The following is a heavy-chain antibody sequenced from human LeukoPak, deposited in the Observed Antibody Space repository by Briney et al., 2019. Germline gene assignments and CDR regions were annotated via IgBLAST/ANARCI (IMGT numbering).Heavy chain of an antibody. CDR1: GGSISSSSYY. D-gene: IGHD3-22*01. CDR3: TTDRKWFYYFDY. CDR2: IYYSGST. J-gene: IGHJ4*02. V-gene: IGHV4-61*01. Sequence: SETLSLTCTVSGGSISSSSYYWGWIRQPPGKGLEWIGYIYYSGSTNYNPSLKSRVTISVDTSKNQFSLKLSSVTAADTAVYYCTTDRKWFYYFDYWGQGTLVTVSS.